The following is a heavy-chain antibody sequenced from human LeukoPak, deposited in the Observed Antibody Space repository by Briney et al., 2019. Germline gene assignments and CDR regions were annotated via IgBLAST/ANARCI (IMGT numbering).Heavy chain of an antibody. CDR3: AKDQGLTAPPPYGLDV. CDR2: IIPVLNIT. CDR1: GGTFSSSA. J-gene: IGHJ6*02. D-gene: IGHD5-18*01. V-gene: IGHV1-69*04. Sequence: SVKVSCKTSGGTFSSSAITWVGQAPGQGLEWMGRIIPVLNITTYAQKFQGRVTITADTSTSTVYMELSSLRSEETAVYYCAKDQGLTAPPPYGLDVWGQGTTVIVTS.